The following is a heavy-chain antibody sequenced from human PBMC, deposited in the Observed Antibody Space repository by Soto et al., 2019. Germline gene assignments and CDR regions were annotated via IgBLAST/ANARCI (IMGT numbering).Heavy chain of an antibody. J-gene: IGHJ4*02. Sequence: GGSLRLSCAASGFTFSSYAMHWVRQAPGKGLEWVAVISYDGSNKYYADSVKGRFTISRDNSKNTLYLQMNSLRAEDTAVYYCARGPPRGFGDYFDYWGQGTLVTVSS. V-gene: IGHV3-30-3*01. CDR1: GFTFSSYA. CDR2: ISYDGSNK. D-gene: IGHD3-10*01. CDR3: ARGPPRGFGDYFDY.